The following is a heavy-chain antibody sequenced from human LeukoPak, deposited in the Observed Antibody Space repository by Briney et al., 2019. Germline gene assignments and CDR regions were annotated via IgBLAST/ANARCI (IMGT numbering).Heavy chain of an antibody. CDR1: GYTFTNYG. D-gene: IGHD2-8*01. V-gene: IGHV1-18*01. Sequence: ASVKVSCKASGYTFTNYGISWVRQAPGQGPEWMGWISPYNGNTNYAQHLQGRVTMTTDTSTSTAYMELRSLRSDDTAVYYCARWRREYADDYWGQGTLVTVSS. CDR3: ARWRREYADDY. CDR2: ISPYNGNT. J-gene: IGHJ4*02.